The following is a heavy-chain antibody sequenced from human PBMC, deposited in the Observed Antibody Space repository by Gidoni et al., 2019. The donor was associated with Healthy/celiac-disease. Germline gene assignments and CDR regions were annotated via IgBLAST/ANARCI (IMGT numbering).Heavy chain of an antibody. CDR3: AGGVPRFPMVRGLSKAFDF. Sequence: QVQLQQWGAGLLKPSETLSLTCAVYGGSFSDYYWSWIRQPPGKGLEWIGEFNHSGSTNYNPSLKSRVTISVDTSVNQFSLRLSSVTAADTAMYYCAGGVPRFPMVRGLSKAFDFWGQGTLVTVSS. V-gene: IGHV4-34*01. D-gene: IGHD3-10*01. CDR1: GGSFSDYY. CDR2: FNHSGST. J-gene: IGHJ4*02.